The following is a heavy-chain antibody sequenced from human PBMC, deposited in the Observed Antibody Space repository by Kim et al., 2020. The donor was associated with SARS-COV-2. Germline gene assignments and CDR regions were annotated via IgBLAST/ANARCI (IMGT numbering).Heavy chain of an antibody. CDR1: GGSISSGGYY. CDR3: ARVYAENMDV. J-gene: IGHJ6*03. Sequence: SETLSLTCTVSGGSISSGGYYWSWIRQHPGKGLEWIGYIYYSGSTYYNPSLKSRVTISVDTSKNQFSLKLSSVTAADTAVYYCARVYAENMDVWGRGTTVTVSS. D-gene: IGHD4-17*01. CDR2: IYYSGST. V-gene: IGHV4-31*03.